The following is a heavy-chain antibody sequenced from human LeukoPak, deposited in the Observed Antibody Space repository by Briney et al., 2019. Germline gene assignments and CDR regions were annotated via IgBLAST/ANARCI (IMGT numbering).Heavy chain of an antibody. V-gene: IGHV3-30-3*01. Sequence: PGGSLRLSCAASGFTFSSYATHWVRQAPGKGLEWVAVISYDGSNKYYADSVKGRFTISRDNSKNTLYLQMNSLRAEDTAVYYCARDLSYSSGPGQHWGQGTLVTVSS. J-gene: IGHJ1*01. CDR3: ARDLSYSSGPGQH. D-gene: IGHD6-19*01. CDR2: ISYDGSNK. CDR1: GFTFSSYA.